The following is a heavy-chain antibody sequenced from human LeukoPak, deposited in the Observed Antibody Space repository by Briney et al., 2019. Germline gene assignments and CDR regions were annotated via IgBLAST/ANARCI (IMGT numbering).Heavy chain of an antibody. CDR3: ARYTGSYSAFDF. Sequence: PGGPLRLSCAASGFRTSSYWMSWVRQAPGRGLEWVANIKQDVSEIYYVDSVKGRFTISRDSAKNSLYLQMNSLRVEDTGVYYCARYTGSYSAFDFWGQGTLVTVSS. CDR2: IKQDVSEI. CDR1: GFRTSSYW. V-gene: IGHV3-7*01. D-gene: IGHD1-26*01. J-gene: IGHJ4*02.